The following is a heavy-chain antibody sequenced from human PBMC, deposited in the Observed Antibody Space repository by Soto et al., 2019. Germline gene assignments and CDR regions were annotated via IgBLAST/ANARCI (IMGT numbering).Heavy chain of an antibody. Sequence: QVQLVQSGAEVKKPGASVKVSCKASGYTFTGYYMHWVRQAPGQGLEWMGWINPNSGGTNYAQKCQGRVTMTRDTSISTAYMELSRLRSDDTAVYYCARDEGVYSSSWEYGYWGPGTLVNVSS. CDR2: INPNSGGT. CDR3: ARDEGVYSSSWEYGY. V-gene: IGHV1-2*02. J-gene: IGHJ4*02. CDR1: GYTFTGYY. D-gene: IGHD6-13*01.